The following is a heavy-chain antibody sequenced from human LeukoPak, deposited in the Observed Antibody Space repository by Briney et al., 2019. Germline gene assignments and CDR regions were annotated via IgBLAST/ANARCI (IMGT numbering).Heavy chain of an antibody. V-gene: IGHV3-30*04. J-gene: IGHJ4*02. CDR2: ISYDGSNK. D-gene: IGHD5-12*01. CDR1: GFTFSSYA. Sequence: GRSLRLSCAASGFTFSSYAMHWVRQAPGKGLEWVAVISYDGSNKYYADSVKGRFTISRDNAKNSLYLQMNSLRAEDTAVYYCARGTPYRQYRGYFNYWGQGTLVTVSS. CDR3: ARGTPYRQYRGYFNY.